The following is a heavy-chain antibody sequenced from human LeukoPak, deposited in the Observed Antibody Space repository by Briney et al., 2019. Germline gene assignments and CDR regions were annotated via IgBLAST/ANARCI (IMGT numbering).Heavy chain of an antibody. CDR2: INPNSGGT. D-gene: IGHD6-6*01. V-gene: IGHV1-2*02. CDR1: GYTFTGYY. Sequence: ASVKVSCKASGYTFTGYYMHWVRQAPGQGLEWMGWINPNSGGTNYAQKFQGRVTMTRDTSISTAYMELRSLRSDDTAVYYCATSIHLDYYYGMDVWGQGTTVTVSS. J-gene: IGHJ6*02. CDR3: ATSIHLDYYYGMDV.